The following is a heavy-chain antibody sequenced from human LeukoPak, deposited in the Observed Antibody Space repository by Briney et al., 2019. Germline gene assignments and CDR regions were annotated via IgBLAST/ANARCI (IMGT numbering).Heavy chain of an antibody. V-gene: IGHV4-4*07. CDR3: ARDRSEAYYYYYGMDV. CDR1: GGSISSYY. Sequence: SETLSLTCTVSGGSISSYYWSWIRQPAGKELEWIGRIYTSGSTNYNPSLKSRVTMSVDTSKNQFSLKLSSVTAADTAVYYCARDRSEAYYYYYGMDVWGQGTTVTVSS. J-gene: IGHJ6*02. CDR2: IYTSGST.